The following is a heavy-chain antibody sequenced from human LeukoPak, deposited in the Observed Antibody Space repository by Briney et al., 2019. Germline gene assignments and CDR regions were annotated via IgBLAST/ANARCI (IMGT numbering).Heavy chain of an antibody. CDR2: INSDGSST. Sequence: GESLRLSCAASGFTFSSYWMHWVRQAPGKGLVWVSRINSDGSSTSYADSVKGRFTISRDNAKNTLYLQMNSLRVEDTAVYYCAREGYSSGWYHFDYWGQGTLVTVSS. CDR3: AREGYSSGWYHFDY. D-gene: IGHD6-19*01. V-gene: IGHV3-74*01. J-gene: IGHJ4*02. CDR1: GFTFSSYW.